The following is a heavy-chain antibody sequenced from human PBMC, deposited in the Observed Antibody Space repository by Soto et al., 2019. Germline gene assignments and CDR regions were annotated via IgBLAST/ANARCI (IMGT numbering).Heavy chain of an antibody. CDR2: IIPIFGST. CDR3: ARGGLRFLDCAMDV. Sequence: QVQLVQSGAEVKKPGSSVKVSCKASGGTFSSYAISWVRQAPGQGLEWMGGIIPIFGSTNYAQKFQGRVTITADESTSTAYMELSSLRSEDTAVYSCARGGLRFLDCAMDVWGQGTTVTVSS. J-gene: IGHJ6*02. CDR1: GGTFSSYA. D-gene: IGHD3-3*01. V-gene: IGHV1-69*12.